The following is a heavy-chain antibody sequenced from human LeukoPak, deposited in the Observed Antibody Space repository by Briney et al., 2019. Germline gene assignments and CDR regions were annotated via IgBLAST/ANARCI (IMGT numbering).Heavy chain of an antibody. Sequence: SETLSLTCTVSGGSISSYYWSWIRQPAGKGLEWIGRIYTSGSTNYNPSLKSRVTMSVDTSKNQFSLKLSSVTAADTAVYYCARDRTMIATRYYMDVWGKGTTVTVSS. CDR1: GGSISSYY. D-gene: IGHD3-22*01. CDR3: ARDRTMIATRYYMDV. V-gene: IGHV4-4*07. CDR2: IYTSGST. J-gene: IGHJ6*03.